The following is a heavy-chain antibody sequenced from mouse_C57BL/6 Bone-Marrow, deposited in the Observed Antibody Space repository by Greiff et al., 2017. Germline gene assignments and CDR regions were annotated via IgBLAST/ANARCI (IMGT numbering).Heavy chain of an antibody. CDR1: GFTFSDYG. J-gene: IGHJ2*01. Sequence: EVQLVESGGGLVKPGGSQKLSCAASGFTFSDYGMHWVRQAPEKGLEWVAYISSGSSTIYYAATVKGRFTISRDNAKNTLFLQMTSLRSEDTAMYYCARVDYWGQGTTLTVSS. V-gene: IGHV5-17*01. CDR3: ARVDY. CDR2: ISSGSSTI.